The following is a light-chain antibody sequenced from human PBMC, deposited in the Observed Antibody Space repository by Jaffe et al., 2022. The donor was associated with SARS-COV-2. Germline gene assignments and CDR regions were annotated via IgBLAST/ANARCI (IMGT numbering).Light chain of an antibody. CDR1: SSDVGAYNY. J-gene: IGLJ2*01. V-gene: IGLV2-8*01. Sequence: QSALTQPPSASGSPGQSVTISCTGTSSDVGAYNYVSWYQQHPGKAPKLMIYEVSERPSGVPDRFSGSKSGNTASLTVSGLQADDEADYYCNSYAGSNFLFGGGTKLTVL. CDR3: NSYAGSNFL. CDR2: EVS.